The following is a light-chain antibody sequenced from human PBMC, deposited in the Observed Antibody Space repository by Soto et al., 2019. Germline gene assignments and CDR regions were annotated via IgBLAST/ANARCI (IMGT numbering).Light chain of an antibody. V-gene: IGLV1-40*01. CDR3: QSYDSSLSVHVV. Sequence: HSVLTQPPSVSGAPGQRVTISCTGSSSNIGAGYDVHWYQQLPGTAPKLLIYGNSNRPSGVPDRFSGSKSGTSASLAITGLQAEDEADYYCQSYDSSLSVHVVFGGGTKVTVL. CDR2: GNS. J-gene: IGLJ2*01. CDR1: SSNIGAGYD.